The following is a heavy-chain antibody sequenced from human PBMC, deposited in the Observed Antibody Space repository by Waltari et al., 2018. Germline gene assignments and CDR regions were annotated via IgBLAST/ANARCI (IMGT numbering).Heavy chain of an antibody. CDR1: GYSFSDHH. Sequence: QVQLVQSGAEVKNLGASVRVSCQASGYSFSDHHMHWVRQAPGQWLEWGGWISPNNGDTHYAQRFQGWVTMTSDSSISTAYMELNRLRSDDTAVYYCARGGYSYGYGMDVWGQGTTVIVSS. V-gene: IGHV1-2*04. CDR3: ARGGYSYGYGMDV. D-gene: IGHD5-12*01. J-gene: IGHJ6*02. CDR2: ISPNNGDT.